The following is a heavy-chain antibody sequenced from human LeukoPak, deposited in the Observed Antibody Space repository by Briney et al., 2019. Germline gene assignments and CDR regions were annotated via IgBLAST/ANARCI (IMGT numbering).Heavy chain of an antibody. Sequence: ASVKVSCKASGYTFTGYYMHWVRQAPGHGLEWMRCINPNSGGTNYAQKFQGRVTMTRDTSISTAYMELSRLVSDDTAVYYCARADGCSSGWVDYWGQGTLVTVSS. CDR3: ARADGCSSGWVDY. CDR1: GYTFTGYY. V-gene: IGHV1-2*02. CDR2: INPNSGGT. J-gene: IGHJ4*02. D-gene: IGHD6-19*01.